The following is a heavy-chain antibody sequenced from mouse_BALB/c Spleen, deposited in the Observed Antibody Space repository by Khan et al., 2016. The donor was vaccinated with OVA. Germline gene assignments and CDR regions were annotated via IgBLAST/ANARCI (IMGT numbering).Heavy chain of an antibody. J-gene: IGHJ3*01. Sequence: VQLKESGPELMKPGASVKISCKASGYSFTTYYIHWVMQSHGKSLEWIGYIDPFNGGTTYNQKFKGKATLTVDKSSSTAYINLSKLTSEDSAVYYCTRHGYVAWFTYWGQGTLVTVSA. V-gene: IGHV1S135*01. CDR2: IDPFNGGT. D-gene: IGHD2-2*01. CDR1: GYSFTTYY. CDR3: TRHGYVAWFTY.